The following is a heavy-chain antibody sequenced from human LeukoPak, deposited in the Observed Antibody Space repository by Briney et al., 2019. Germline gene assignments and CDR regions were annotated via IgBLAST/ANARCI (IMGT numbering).Heavy chain of an antibody. CDR2: INHSGST. V-gene: IGHV4-34*01. D-gene: IGHD3-10*01. CDR1: GGAISNYY. Sequence: PSETLSLTCTVSGGAISNYYWSWIRQPPGKGLEWIGEINHSGSTNYNPSLKSRVTISVDTSKNQFSLKLSSVTAADTAVYYCARLHVIWFGELFSWFDPWGQGTLVTVSS. J-gene: IGHJ5*02. CDR3: ARLHVIWFGELFSWFDP.